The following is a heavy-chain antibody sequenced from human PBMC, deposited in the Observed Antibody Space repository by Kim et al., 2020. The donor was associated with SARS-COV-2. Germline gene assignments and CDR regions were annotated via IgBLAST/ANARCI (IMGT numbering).Heavy chain of an antibody. J-gene: IGHJ4*02. Sequence: AESVKGRFTIARDNAKNSLYLQMNSLRDEDTAVYYCARNCGGDCRTGFDYWGQGTLVTVSS. D-gene: IGHD2-21*02. CDR3: ARNCGGDCRTGFDY. V-gene: IGHV3-48*02.